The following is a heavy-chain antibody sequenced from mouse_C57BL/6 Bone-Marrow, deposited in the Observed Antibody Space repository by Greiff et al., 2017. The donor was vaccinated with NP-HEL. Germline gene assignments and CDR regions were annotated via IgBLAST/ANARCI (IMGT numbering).Heavy chain of an antibody. Sequence: VQLQQPGAELVKPGASVKMSCKASGYTFTSYWITWVKQRPGQGLEWIGDIYPGSGSTNYNEKFKSKATLTVDTSSSTAYMQLSSLTSADSAVYYCARERDYSRNYFDYWGQGTTLTVSS. CDR2: IYPGSGST. J-gene: IGHJ2*01. V-gene: IGHV1-55*01. CDR1: GYTFTSYW. D-gene: IGHD2-13*01. CDR3: ARERDYSRNYFDY.